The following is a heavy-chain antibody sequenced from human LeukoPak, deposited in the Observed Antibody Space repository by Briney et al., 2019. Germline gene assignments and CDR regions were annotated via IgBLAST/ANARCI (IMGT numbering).Heavy chain of an antibody. J-gene: IGHJ4*02. CDR1: GGTFSSYA. CDR2: IIPIFGTA. Sequence: ASVKVSCKASGGTFSSYAISWVRQAPGQGLEWMGGIIPIFGTANYAQKFQGRVTITAYESTSTAYMELSSLRSEDTAVYYCVRGYHDSSGSFDYWGQGTLVTVSS. V-gene: IGHV1-69*13. D-gene: IGHD3-22*01. CDR3: VRGYHDSSGSFDY.